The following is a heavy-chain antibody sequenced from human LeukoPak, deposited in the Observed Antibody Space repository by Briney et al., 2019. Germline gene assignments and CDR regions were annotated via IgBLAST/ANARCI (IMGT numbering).Heavy chain of an antibody. CDR2: ISSSGSTI. J-gene: IGHJ6*04. Sequence: GGSLRLSCAASGFTFSSYEMNWVRQAPGKGLEWVSYISSSGSTIYYADSVKGRFTISRDNAKNSLYLQMNSLRAEDTAVYYCAELGITMIGGVWGEGTTVTISS. CDR3: AELGITMIGGV. CDR1: GFTFSSYE. D-gene: IGHD3-10*02. V-gene: IGHV3-48*03.